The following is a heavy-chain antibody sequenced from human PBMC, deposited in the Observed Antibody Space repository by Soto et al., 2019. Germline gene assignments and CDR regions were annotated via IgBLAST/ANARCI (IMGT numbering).Heavy chain of an antibody. CDR2: IVVGSGNT. V-gene: IGHV1-58*01. CDR3: AASDYYDSSGNQGVIDY. D-gene: IGHD3-22*01. Sequence: SVKVSCKASGFTFTSSAVQWVRQARGQRLEWIGWIVVGSGNTNYAQKFQERVTVTRDMSTSTAYMELSSLRSEDTAVYYCAASDYYDSSGNQGVIDYWGQGTLVTVSS. CDR1: GFTFTSSA. J-gene: IGHJ4*02.